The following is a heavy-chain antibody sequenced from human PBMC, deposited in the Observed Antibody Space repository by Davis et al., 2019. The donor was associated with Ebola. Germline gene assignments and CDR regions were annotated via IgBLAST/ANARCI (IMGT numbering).Heavy chain of an antibody. V-gene: IGHV1-46*01. J-gene: IGHJ4*02. Sequence: AASVQVSCKASGGTFGNFGISWLRQAPGQGLEWMGIINPSGGSTSYAQKFQGRVTMTRDTSTSTVYMELSSLRSEDTAVYYCARDQATVTTSYFDYWGQGTLVTVS. CDR1: GGTFGNFG. D-gene: IGHD4-11*01. CDR2: INPSGGST. CDR3: ARDQATVTTSYFDY.